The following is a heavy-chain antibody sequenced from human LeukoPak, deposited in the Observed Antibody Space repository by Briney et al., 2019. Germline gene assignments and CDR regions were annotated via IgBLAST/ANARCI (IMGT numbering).Heavy chain of an antibody. CDR2: INHSGST. D-gene: IGHD3-10*01. J-gene: IGHJ6*03. Sequence: KPSETLSLTCAVYGGSFSGYYWSWIRQPPGKGLEWIGEINHSGSTNYNPSLKSRVTISVDTSKNQFSLKLSSVTAADTAVYYCARGGEGYGSVGRYYYYMDVWGKGTTVTISS. CDR1: GGSFSGYY. CDR3: ARGGEGYGSVGRYYYYMDV. V-gene: IGHV4-34*01.